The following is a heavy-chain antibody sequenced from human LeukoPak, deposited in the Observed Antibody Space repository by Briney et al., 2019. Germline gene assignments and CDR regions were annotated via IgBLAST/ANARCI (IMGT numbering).Heavy chain of an antibody. CDR3: ARETSGTYYNPLGYMDV. V-gene: IGHV4-4*07. Sequence: SETLSLTCTVSGGSSSIYYWNWIRQPAGKGLEWIGRIFTSGITNYNPSLKSRVTMSVDTSKIQFSLNLSSVIAADTAIYYCARETSGTYYNPLGYMDVWGKGTTVTVSS. J-gene: IGHJ6*03. CDR1: GGSSSIYY. CDR2: IFTSGIT. D-gene: IGHD3-10*01.